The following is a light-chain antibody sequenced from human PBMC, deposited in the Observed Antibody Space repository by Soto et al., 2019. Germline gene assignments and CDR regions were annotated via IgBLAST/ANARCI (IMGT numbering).Light chain of an antibody. CDR3: QQRHMWPIT. V-gene: IGKV3D-20*02. CDR2: GAT. Sequence: EIVLSQSPGTLSLSPGERATLSCRASQSVSSSHLAWYQQNPGQAPRLLIYGATSRATGIPDRFSGSGSGTDFTLTISSLEPEDSAVYYCQQRHMWPITFGQGTRLENK. J-gene: IGKJ5*01. CDR1: QSVSSSH.